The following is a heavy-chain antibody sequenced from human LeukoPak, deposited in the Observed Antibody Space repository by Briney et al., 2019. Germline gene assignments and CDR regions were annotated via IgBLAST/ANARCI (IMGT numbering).Heavy chain of an antibody. CDR1: GDSVGRSDSY. V-gene: IGHV4-39*01. CDR3: ARRRYYDGSGYLE. Sequence: SETLSLTCSVSGDSVGRSDSYWDWIRQPPGKGLEWIGTIYYSGRTYYSPSLKSRVTMSVDPSNNQFSLNLRSVTAADAALYYCARRRYYDGSGYLEWGQGTLLSVSS. J-gene: IGHJ1*01. CDR2: IYYSGRT. D-gene: IGHD3-22*01.